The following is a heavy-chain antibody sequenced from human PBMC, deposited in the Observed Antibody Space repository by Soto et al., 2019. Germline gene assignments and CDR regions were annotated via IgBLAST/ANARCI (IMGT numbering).Heavy chain of an antibody. D-gene: IGHD3-10*01. Sequence: PGGSLRLSCAASGFTVSSNYMSWVRQAPGKGLEWVSVIYSGGSTYCADSVKGRFTISRDNSKNTLYLQMNSLRAEDTAVYYCARDGPHYYGSGSYRPLDVWGQGTTVTVSS. J-gene: IGHJ6*02. V-gene: IGHV3-53*01. CDR3: ARDGPHYYGSGSYRPLDV. CDR2: IYSGGST. CDR1: GFTVSSNY.